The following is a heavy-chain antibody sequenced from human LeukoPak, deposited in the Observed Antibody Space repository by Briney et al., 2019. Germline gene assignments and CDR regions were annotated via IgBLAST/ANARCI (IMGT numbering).Heavy chain of an antibody. D-gene: IGHD1-1*01. CDR2: IYYSGST. CDR1: GGSMTSSSYY. Sequence: PSETLSLTCTVSGGSMTSSSYYWGWIRQPPGKGLEWIGSIYYSGSTYYDPSLKSRVTISVDTSKNQFSLKLSSVTAADTAVYYCARGPGIYYYYYYMDVWGKGTTVTISS. J-gene: IGHJ6*03. V-gene: IGHV4-39*07. CDR3: ARGPGIYYYYYYMDV.